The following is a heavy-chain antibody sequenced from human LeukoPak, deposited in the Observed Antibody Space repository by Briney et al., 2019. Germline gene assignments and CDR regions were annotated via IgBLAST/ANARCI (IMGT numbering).Heavy chain of an antibody. CDR1: GGSIRSSYYY. V-gene: IGHV4-39*07. CDR2: IYDSGST. J-gene: IGHJ4*02. CDR3: ARLVGATDFDY. Sequence: PSETLSLTCTVSGGSIRSSYYYWGWIRQPPGKGLEWIGSIYDSGSTYYNPSLKSRVTIPVDTSKNQFSLKLSSVTAADTAVYYCARLVGATDFDYWGQGTLVTVSS. D-gene: IGHD1-26*01.